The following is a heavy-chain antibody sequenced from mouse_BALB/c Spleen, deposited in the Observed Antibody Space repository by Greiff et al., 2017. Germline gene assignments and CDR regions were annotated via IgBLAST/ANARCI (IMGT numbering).Heavy chain of an antibody. CDR3: AIFHYYGSSFYFDY. V-gene: IGHV5-12-1*01. D-gene: IGHD1-1*01. Sequence: EVKVEESGGGLVKPGGSLKLSCAASGFAFSSYDMSWVRQTPEKRLEWVAYISSGGGSTYYPDTVKGRFTISRDNAKNTLYLQMSSLKSEDTAMYYCAIFHYYGSSFYFDYWGQGTTLTVSS. J-gene: IGHJ2*01. CDR1: GFAFSSYD. CDR2: ISSGGGST.